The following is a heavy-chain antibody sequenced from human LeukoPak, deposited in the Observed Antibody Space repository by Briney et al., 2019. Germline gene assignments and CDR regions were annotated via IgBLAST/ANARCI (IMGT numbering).Heavy chain of an antibody. CDR2: ISSSSSTI. D-gene: IGHD3-10*01. CDR1: GFTFSSYS. Sequence: GGSLRLSCAASGFTFSSYSMNWARQAPGKGLEWVSYISSSSSTIYDADSVKGRFTISRDNAKNSLYLQMDSLRVEDTAVYYCARDRPLWFGELSGDYWGQGTLVTVSS. V-gene: IGHV3-48*01. CDR3: ARDRPLWFGELSGDY. J-gene: IGHJ4*02.